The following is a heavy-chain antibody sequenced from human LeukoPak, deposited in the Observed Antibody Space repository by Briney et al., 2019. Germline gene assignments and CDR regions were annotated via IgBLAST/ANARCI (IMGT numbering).Heavy chain of an antibody. CDR2: IRYDGSNK. CDR3: AKGSGYYYDSRGYYLGY. J-gene: IGHJ4*02. D-gene: IGHD3-22*01. V-gene: IGHV3-30*02. CDR1: GFTFSSYG. Sequence: GGSLRLSCAASGFTFSSYGMHWVRQAPGKGLEWVAFIRYDGSNKYYADSVKGRFTISRDNSKNTLYLQMNSLRAEDTAVYYCAKGSGYYYDSRGYYLGYWGQGTLVTVSS.